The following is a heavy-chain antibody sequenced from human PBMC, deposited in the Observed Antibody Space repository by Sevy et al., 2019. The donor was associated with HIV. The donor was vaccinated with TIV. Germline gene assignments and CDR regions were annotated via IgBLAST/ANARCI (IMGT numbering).Heavy chain of an antibody. CDR3: ARTLSGGHQLLFDYYYGMDV. V-gene: IGHV1-18*01. D-gene: IGHD2-2*01. CDR1: GYTFTSYG. CDR2: ISAYNGNT. Sequence: ASVKVSCKASGYTFTSYGISWVRQAPGQGLEWMGWISAYNGNTNYAQKLQGRVTMTTDTSTGTASMELRSLRSDDTAVYYCARTLSGGHQLLFDYYYGMDVWGQGTTVTVSS. J-gene: IGHJ6*02.